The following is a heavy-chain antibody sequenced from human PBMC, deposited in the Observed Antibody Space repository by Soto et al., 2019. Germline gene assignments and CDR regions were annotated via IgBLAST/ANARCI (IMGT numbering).Heavy chain of an antibody. CDR1: GFDISDFH. CDR3: AANWNFGLNF. CDR2: ISSSLGHT. D-gene: IGHD1-1*01. Sequence: GGSLRLSCVASGFDISDFHISWVRQAPGKGLEWISYISSSLGHTDYAESVKGRFTISRDNAKSSVFLEMSDLRSDDTAVYYCAANWNFGLNFWGQGTLVTVSS. V-gene: IGHV3-11*03. J-gene: IGHJ4*02.